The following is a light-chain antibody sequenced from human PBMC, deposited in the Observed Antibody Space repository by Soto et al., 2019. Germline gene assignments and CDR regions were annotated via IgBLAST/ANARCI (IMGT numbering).Light chain of an antibody. V-gene: IGLV2-14*01. CDR1: SSDVGGYNY. CDR2: DVS. Sequence: QSALTQPASVSGSPGQSITISCTGTSSDVGGYNYVSWYQQHPGKAPKLMIYDVSNRPSGVSNRFSGSKSDNTASLAISGLQAEDEADYYCSSYTSPSAVVLGGGTKLTVL. CDR3: SSYTSPSAVV. J-gene: IGLJ2*01.